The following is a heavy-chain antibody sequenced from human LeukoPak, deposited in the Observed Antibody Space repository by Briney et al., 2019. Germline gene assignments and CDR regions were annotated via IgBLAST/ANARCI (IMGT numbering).Heavy chain of an antibody. D-gene: IGHD3-16*01. CDR2: IYHSGST. CDR3: ATWSIYDYVWGSPTYAFDI. Sequence: PSGTLSLTCAVSGGSISSSNWWSWVRQPPGKGLEWIGEIYHSGSTNYNPSLKSRVTISVDKSKNQFSLKLSSVTAADTAVYYCATWSIYDYVWGSPTYAFDIWGQGTMVTVSS. V-gene: IGHV4-4*02. CDR1: GGSISSSNW. J-gene: IGHJ3*02.